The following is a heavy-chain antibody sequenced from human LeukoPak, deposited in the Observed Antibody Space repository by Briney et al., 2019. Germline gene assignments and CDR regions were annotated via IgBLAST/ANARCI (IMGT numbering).Heavy chain of an antibody. CDR3: ARHSGYCSGGSCPAIDY. CDR1: GYRFTSYW. V-gene: IGHV5-51*01. Sequence: GESLKISCKGSGYRFTSYWIGWVRQMPGKGLEWMGIIYPGDFDTRYRTCFQGQVTNSDDKSIITAYLQWSTLKASDTAMYYCARHSGYCSGGSCPAIDYWGQGTLVTVSS. CDR2: IYPGDFDT. J-gene: IGHJ4*02. D-gene: IGHD2-15*01.